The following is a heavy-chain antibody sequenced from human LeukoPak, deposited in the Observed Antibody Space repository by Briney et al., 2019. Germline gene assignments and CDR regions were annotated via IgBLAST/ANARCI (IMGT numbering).Heavy chain of an antibody. V-gene: IGHV1-8*01. CDR1: GYTFTSYD. CDR3: ARGETRWTYDYVWGSYRYTNAFDI. Sequence: EASVKVSCKASGYTFTSYDINWVRQATGQGLEWMGWMNPNSGNTGYAQKFQGRVTMTRNTSISTAYMELSSLRSEDTAVYYCARGETRWTYDYVWGSYRYTNAFDIWGQGTMVTVSS. CDR2: MNPNSGNT. D-gene: IGHD3-16*02. J-gene: IGHJ3*02.